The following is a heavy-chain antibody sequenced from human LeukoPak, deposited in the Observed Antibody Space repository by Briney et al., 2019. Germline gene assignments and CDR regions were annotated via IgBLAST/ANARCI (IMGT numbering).Heavy chain of an antibody. Sequence: GGSLRLSCAVSGFTVSSNYMSWVRQAPGKGLVWVSRIKNEGSDTRYADSVKGRFTISRDNAKNTLYLQMNSLRAEDTAVYYCARAQWELPPDYWGQGTLVTVSS. V-gene: IGHV3-74*01. J-gene: IGHJ4*02. D-gene: IGHD1-26*01. CDR3: ARAQWELPPDY. CDR1: GFTVSSNY. CDR2: IKNEGSDT.